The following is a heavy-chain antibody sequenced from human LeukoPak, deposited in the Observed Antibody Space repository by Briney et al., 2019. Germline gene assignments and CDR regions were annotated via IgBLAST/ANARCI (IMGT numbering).Heavy chain of an antibody. Sequence: GASLQISCKGSGSSFTSYWIGWVRQMPGKSLEWMGIIYPGDSDTRYSPSFQGQVTISADKSISTAYLQWSSLKASGTAMYYCARIGYSSSWADYWGQGTLVTVSS. CDR1: GSSFTSYW. CDR2: IYPGDSDT. V-gene: IGHV5-51*01. J-gene: IGHJ4*02. D-gene: IGHD6-13*01. CDR3: ARIGYSSSWADY.